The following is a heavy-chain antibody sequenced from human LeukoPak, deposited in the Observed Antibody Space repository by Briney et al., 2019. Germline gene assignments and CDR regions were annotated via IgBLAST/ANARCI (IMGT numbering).Heavy chain of an antibody. CDR3: ARIFMATTQFIDY. CDR1: RFTFSSYW. V-gene: IGHV3-7*01. CDR2: INQDGSDK. D-gene: IGHD1-26*01. J-gene: IGHJ4*02. Sequence: PGGSLRLSCAASRFTFSSYWMSWLRQAPGKGLEWVANINQDGSDKYYVDSVKGRFTISRDNAKSSLYLQMNSLRAEDTAVYYCARIFMATTQFIDYWGQGTLVTVSS.